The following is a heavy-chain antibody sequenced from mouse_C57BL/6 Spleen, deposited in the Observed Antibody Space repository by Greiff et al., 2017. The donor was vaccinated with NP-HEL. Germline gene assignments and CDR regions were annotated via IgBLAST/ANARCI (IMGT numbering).Heavy chain of an antibody. Sequence: QVQLKESGPELVKPGASVKISCKASGYAFSSSWMNWVKQRPGKGLEWIGRIYPGDGDTNYNGKFKGKATLTADKSSSTAYMQLSSLTSEDSAVYYCARGGNYVGSAWYFGVWGTGTTVTVSS. CDR3: ARGGNYVGSAWYFGV. CDR1: GYAFSSSW. V-gene: IGHV1-82*01. CDR2: IYPGDGDT. D-gene: IGHD2-1*01. J-gene: IGHJ1*03.